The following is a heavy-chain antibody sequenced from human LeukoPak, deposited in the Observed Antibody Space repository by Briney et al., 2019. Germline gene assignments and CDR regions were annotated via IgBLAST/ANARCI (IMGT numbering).Heavy chain of an antibody. CDR2: IYYSGST. D-gene: IGHD1-14*01. CDR3: ARESGGMLY. J-gene: IGHJ4*02. Sequence: PSETLSLTCTVSGGSISSYYWSWIRQPPGKGLEGIGYIYYSGSTNYNPSLKRRVTISVDTSKNQFSLKLSSVTAADTAVYYCARESGGMLYWGQGTLVTVSS. V-gene: IGHV4-59*01. CDR1: GGSISSYY.